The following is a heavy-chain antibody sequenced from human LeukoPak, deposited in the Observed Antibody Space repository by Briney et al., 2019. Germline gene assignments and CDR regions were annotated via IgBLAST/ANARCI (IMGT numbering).Heavy chain of an antibody. CDR1: GYTFTSYY. J-gene: IGHJ4*02. CDR2: INPSGGST. Sequence: SVNVSYQASGYTFTSYYMHWVRQAPGQGLEWMGIINPSGGSTSYAQKFQGRVPMTRDTSTGTVYMELGSLRSEDTAVYYCAKVYSSGSYYADYWGQGTLVTVFS. D-gene: IGHD1-26*01. CDR3: AKVYSSGSYYADY. V-gene: IGHV1-46*01.